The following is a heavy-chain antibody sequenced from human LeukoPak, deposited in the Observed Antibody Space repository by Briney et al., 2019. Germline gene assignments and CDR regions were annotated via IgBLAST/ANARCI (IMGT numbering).Heavy chain of an antibody. CDR3: ARGFGGTYYTDCFDI. CDR2: IYYSGAT. Sequence: SETLSLTCAVSGGSLTGYLWTWIRQPPGKGLEWLGHIYYSGATYHNPSLGSRVSISIDTSNTEFSLELNSVTGAYTAVYFCARGFGGTYYTDCFDIWGQGTIVTVSS. J-gene: IGHJ3*02. V-gene: IGHV4-59*01. CDR1: GGSLTGYL. D-gene: IGHD1-26*01.